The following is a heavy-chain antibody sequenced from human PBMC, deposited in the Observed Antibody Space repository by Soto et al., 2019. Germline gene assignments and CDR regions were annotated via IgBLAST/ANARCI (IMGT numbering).Heavy chain of an antibody. Sequence: QVQLQESGPGLVKPSQTLSLTCTVSGGSISSGGYYWSWIRQHPGKGLEWIGYIYYSGSTYYNPSLKSRVTISVDTSKNQFSLKLSSVTAADTAVYYCARAGRGYSGYRPLSYYYYGMDVWGQGTTVTVSS. CDR1: GGSISSGGYY. CDR3: ARAGRGYSGYRPLSYYYYGMDV. CDR2: IYYSGST. J-gene: IGHJ6*02. D-gene: IGHD5-12*01. V-gene: IGHV4-31*03.